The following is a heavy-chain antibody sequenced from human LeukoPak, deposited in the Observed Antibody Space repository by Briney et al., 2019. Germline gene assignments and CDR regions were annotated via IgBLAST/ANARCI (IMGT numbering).Heavy chain of an antibody. V-gene: IGHV1-69*05. CDR2: IIPIFGTA. J-gene: IGHJ4*02. CDR1: GGTFGSYA. Sequence: SVKVSCKASGGTFGSYAISWVRQAPGQGLEWMGGIIPIFGTANYAQKFQGRVTITTDESTSTAYMELSSLRSEDTAVYYCARGNYGDGIFDYWGQGTLVTVSS. CDR3: ARGNYGDGIFDY. D-gene: IGHD4-17*01.